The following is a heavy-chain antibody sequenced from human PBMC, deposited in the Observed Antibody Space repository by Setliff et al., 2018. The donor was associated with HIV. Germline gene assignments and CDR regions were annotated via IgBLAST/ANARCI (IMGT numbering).Heavy chain of an antibody. Sequence: SETLSLTCDVSGYSISSGYYWGWIRQPPGKGLEWIANIYHNGNTHYNPSVKSRVTISVDTSKNQFSLKLSSVTAADTAVYYCARGLVRMAPNMDIWGKGTTVTVSS. D-gene: IGHD2-8*01. CDR2: IYHNGNT. CDR1: GYSISSGYY. V-gene: IGHV4-38-2*01. J-gene: IGHJ6*03. CDR3: ARGLVRMAPNMDI.